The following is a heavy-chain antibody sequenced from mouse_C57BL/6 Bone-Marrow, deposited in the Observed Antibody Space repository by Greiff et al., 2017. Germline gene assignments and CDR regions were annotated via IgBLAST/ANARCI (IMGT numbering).Heavy chain of an antibody. CDR2: IDPNSGGT. J-gene: IGHJ1*03. Sequence: VQLQQPGAELVKPGASVKLSCKASGYTFTSYWMHWVKQRPGRGLEWIGRIDPNSGGTKYNEKFKSKATLTVDKTSSTAYMQLSSLTSEGSAVSFCAREGEWVYWYFDVWGTGTTGTVSS. CDR1: GYTFTSYW. V-gene: IGHV1-72*01. CDR3: AREGEWVYWYFDV.